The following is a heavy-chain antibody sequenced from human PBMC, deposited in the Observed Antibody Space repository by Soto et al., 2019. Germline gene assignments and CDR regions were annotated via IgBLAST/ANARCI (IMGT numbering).Heavy chain of an antibody. V-gene: IGHV3-30*18. J-gene: IGHJ4*02. CDR2: ISYDGSNK. D-gene: IGHD2-2*01. Sequence: GESLKISCAASGFTFSSYGMHWVRQAPGKGLEWVAVISYDGSNKYYADSVKGRFTISRDNSKNTLYLQMNSLRAEDTAVYYCAKQAHSSMDYWGQGTLVTVSS. CDR3: AKQAHSSMDY. CDR1: GFTFSSYG.